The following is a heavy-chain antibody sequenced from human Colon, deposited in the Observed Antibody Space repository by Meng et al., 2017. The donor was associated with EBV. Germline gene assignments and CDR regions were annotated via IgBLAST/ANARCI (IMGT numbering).Heavy chain of an antibody. CDR1: GASFSVSAYF. V-gene: IGHV4-34*01. D-gene: IGHD2-2*01. CDR2: FNHRGDT. J-gene: IGHJ4*02. Sequence: KPSDSLFINDDVYGASFSVSAYFRNVIRQPPGKGLDWIWEFNHRGDTNYNPSFKSRVTVNLDTSKMQFSLKLSYVSAADTAVYYCARVRVIPAAVGFDYWGQGTLVTVSS. CDR3: ARVRVIPAAVGFDY.